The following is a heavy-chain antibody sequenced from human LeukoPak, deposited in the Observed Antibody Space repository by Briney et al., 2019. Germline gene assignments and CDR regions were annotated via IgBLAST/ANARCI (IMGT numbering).Heavy chain of an antibody. CDR3: ARDKMATITGYYDY. CDR1: GFTFSSYS. Sequence: GGSLRLSCAASGFTFSSYSMNWVRQAPGKGLEWVSYISSSGSTIYYADFVKGRFTISRDNAKNSLYLQMNSLRAEDTAVYYCARDKMATITGYYDYWGQGTLVTVSS. CDR2: ISSSGSTI. J-gene: IGHJ4*02. V-gene: IGHV3-48*04. D-gene: IGHD5-24*01.